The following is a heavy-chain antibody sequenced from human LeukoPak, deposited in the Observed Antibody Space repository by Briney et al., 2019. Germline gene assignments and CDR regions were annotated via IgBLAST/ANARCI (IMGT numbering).Heavy chain of an antibody. D-gene: IGHD6-19*01. Sequence: GGSLRLSCAASGFTFYDYGMSWVRQAPGKGLEWVSGINWNGGSTGYADSVKGRFTISRDNAKNSLYLQMNSLRAEDTALYYCARESLQAVASEGSWFDPWGQGTLVTVSS. CDR1: GFTFYDYG. V-gene: IGHV3-20*04. CDR2: INWNGGST. CDR3: ARESLQAVASEGSWFDP. J-gene: IGHJ5*02.